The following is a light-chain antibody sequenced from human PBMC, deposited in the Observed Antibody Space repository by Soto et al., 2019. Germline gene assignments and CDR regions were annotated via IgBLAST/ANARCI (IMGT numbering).Light chain of an antibody. CDR2: TAS. Sequence: DFQMTQSPSSLSASVGDRVTITCRASQSFSTYLAWYQQKPGKAPKLLIYTASNLQSGVPSRFSGSGSGTDFTLTISSLQPEDFATYYCQQSYNALTFGGGTKVDIK. CDR1: QSFSTY. J-gene: IGKJ4*01. CDR3: QQSYNALT. V-gene: IGKV1-39*01.